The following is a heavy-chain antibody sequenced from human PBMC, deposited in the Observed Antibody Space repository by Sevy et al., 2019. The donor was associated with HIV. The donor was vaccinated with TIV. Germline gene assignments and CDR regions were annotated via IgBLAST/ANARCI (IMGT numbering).Heavy chain of an antibody. Sequence: GGSLRLSCAASGFSVSSSYVTWVRQAPGKGLEWVSVISTDGSTYYADSVKGRFTISRDNAKNSLFLQMNSLRAEDTAVYYCARDLPPSATTVAHFDYWGQGTLVTVSS. D-gene: IGHD4-17*01. CDR2: ISTDGST. J-gene: IGHJ4*02. CDR1: GFSVSSSY. CDR3: ARDLPPSATTVAHFDY. V-gene: IGHV3-53*01.